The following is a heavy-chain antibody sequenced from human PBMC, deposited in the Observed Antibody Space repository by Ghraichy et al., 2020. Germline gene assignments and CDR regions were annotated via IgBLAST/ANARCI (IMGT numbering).Heavy chain of an antibody. CDR3: ASDSSGYYYRPVFDY. CDR1: GFTFSSYA. D-gene: IGHD3-22*01. Sequence: GGSLRLSCAASGFTFSSYAMHWVRQAPGKGLEYVSAISSNGGSTYYANSVKGRFTISRDNSKNTLYLQMGSLRAEDMAVYYCASDSSGYYYRPVFDYWGQGTLVTVSS. J-gene: IGHJ4*02. V-gene: IGHV3-64*01. CDR2: ISSNGGST.